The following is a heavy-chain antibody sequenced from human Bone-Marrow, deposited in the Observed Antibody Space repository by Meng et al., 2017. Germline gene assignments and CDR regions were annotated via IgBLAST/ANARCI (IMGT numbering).Heavy chain of an antibody. CDR3: ARDRGPSVRYFDWLLGTYYVDY. D-gene: IGHD3-9*01. CDR2: ITTDGNTV. CDR1: GFTFNTYE. Sequence: GGSLRLSCVVSGFTFNTYEMNWVRQAPAKGLEWISYITTDGNTVYYADSVKGRFTISRDNAKNSLYLQMNSLRAEDTAVYYCARDRGPSVRYFDWLLGTYYVDYWGQGTLVTVSS. J-gene: IGHJ4*02. V-gene: IGHV3-48*03.